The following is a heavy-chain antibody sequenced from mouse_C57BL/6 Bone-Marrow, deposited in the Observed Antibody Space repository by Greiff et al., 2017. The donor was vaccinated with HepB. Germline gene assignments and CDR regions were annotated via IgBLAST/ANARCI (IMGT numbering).Heavy chain of an antibody. Sequence: EVKLMESGAELVRPGASVKLSCTASGFNIKDDYMHWVKQRPEQGLEWIGWIDPENGDTEYASKFQGKATITADTSSNTAYLQLSSLTSEDTAVYYCTTDWDCYYAMDYWGQGTSVTVSS. D-gene: IGHD4-1*01. CDR2: IDPENGDT. V-gene: IGHV14-4*01. J-gene: IGHJ4*01. CDR1: GFNIKDDY. CDR3: TTDWDCYYAMDY.